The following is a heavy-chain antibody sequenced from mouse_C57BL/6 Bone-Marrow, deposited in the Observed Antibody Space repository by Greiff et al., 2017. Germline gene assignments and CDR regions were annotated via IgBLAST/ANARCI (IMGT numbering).Heavy chain of an antibody. V-gene: IGHV3-6*01. Sequence: DVQLHESGPGLVKPSQSLSLTCSVTGYSITSGYYWNWIRQFPGNKLEWMGYISYDGSNNYNPSLKNRISITRDTSKNQFFLKLNSVTTEDTATYYCAVTTVGGWGQGTTLTVSS. J-gene: IGHJ2*01. CDR2: ISYDGSN. CDR1: GYSITSGYY. D-gene: IGHD1-1*01. CDR3: AVTTVGG.